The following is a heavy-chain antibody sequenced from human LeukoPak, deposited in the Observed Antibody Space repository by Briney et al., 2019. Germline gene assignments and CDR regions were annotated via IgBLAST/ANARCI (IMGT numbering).Heavy chain of an antibody. D-gene: IGHD4-17*01. Sequence: SETLSLTCAVYGGSFSGYYWSWIRQPPGKGLEWIGEINHSGSTNYNPSLKSRVTISVDTSKNQFSQKLSSVTAADTAVYYCARTAVTEDYWGQGTLVTVSS. CDR2: INHSGST. CDR3: ARTAVTEDY. J-gene: IGHJ4*02. CDR1: GGSFSGYY. V-gene: IGHV4-34*01.